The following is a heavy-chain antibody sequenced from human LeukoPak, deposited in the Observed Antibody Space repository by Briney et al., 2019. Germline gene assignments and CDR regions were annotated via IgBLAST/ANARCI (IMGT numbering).Heavy chain of an antibody. D-gene: IGHD6-13*01. J-gene: IGHJ3*02. CDR1: GGSISSGGYY. Sequence: SETLSLTCTVSGGSISSGGYYWSWIRQHPGKGLEWIGYIYYSGSTYYNPSLKSRVTISVDTSKNQFSLKLSSVTAADTAVYYCARPRWGSSWYGSHAFDIWGQGTMVTVSS. CDR3: ARPRWGSSWYGSHAFDI. CDR2: IYYSGST. V-gene: IGHV4-31*03.